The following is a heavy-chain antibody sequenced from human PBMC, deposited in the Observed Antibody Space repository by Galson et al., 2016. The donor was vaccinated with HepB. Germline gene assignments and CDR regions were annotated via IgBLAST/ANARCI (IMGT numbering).Heavy chain of an antibody. V-gene: IGHV3-23*01. CDR1: GFSFSNSG. D-gene: IGHD3-16*01. CDR3: GKHGGFDY. Sequence: SLRLSCAASGFSFSNSGMSWVRQAPGRGLEWVSGITRSGTATHYADFVKGRFTISRDNSKNTLYLYMDNLTAEDTAIYYCGKHGGFDYWGQGALVTVSS. CDR2: ITRSGTAT. J-gene: IGHJ4*02.